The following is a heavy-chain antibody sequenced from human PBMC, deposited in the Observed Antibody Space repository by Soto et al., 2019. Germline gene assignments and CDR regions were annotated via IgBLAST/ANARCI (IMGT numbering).Heavy chain of an antibody. Sequence: QVQLVQSGAEGKKPGASVKVSCKASGYTFTSYDINWVRQATGQGLEWMGWMNLNSGNTGYAQKFQVRVTMTRHTALSTAYMELSSLRSEDTAVYYCARAVHDYYGSSGHYYGVFYFDYWGQGTLVTVSS. J-gene: IGHJ4*02. V-gene: IGHV1-8*01. CDR3: ARAVHDYYGSSGHYYGVFYFDY. CDR1: GYTFTSYD. CDR2: MNLNSGNT. D-gene: IGHD3-22*01.